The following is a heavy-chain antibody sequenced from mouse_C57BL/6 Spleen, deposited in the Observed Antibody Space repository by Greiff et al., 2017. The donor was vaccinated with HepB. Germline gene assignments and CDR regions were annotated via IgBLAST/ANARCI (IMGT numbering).Heavy chain of an antibody. V-gene: IGHV1-62-2*01. D-gene: IGHD4-1*01. CDR3: ARHEDHPELGRGGYDIDY. CDR1: GYTFTEYT. Sequence: QVHVKQSGAELVKPGASVKLSCKASGYTFTEYTIHWVKQRSGQGLEWIGWFYPGSGSIKYNEKFKDKATLTADKSSRTVYMERSRLTSEDSAVYFCARHEDHPELGRGGYDIDYWGQGTTLTVSS. J-gene: IGHJ2*01. CDR2: FYPGSGSI.